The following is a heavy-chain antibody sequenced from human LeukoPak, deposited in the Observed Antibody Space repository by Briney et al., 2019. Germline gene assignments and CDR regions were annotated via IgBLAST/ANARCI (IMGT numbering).Heavy chain of an antibody. CDR2: INPNSGGT. Sequence: GASVKVSCKASGYTFSGYYIFWVRRAPGQGLEWMGWINPNSGGTNYAPEFQGRVTMTRDTSISTAYMELSRLRSDDTAVYYCARVKGRITIFGVVTPRHSNWFDPWGQGTLVTVSS. J-gene: IGHJ5*02. CDR1: GYTFSGYY. CDR3: ARVKGRITIFGVVTPRHSNWFDP. D-gene: IGHD3-3*01. V-gene: IGHV1-2*02.